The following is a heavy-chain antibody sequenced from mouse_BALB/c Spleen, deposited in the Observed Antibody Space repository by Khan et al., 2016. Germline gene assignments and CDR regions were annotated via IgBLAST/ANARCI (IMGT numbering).Heavy chain of an antibody. CDR2: INPDSSTI. CDR3: ARLHYCGYMNC. D-gene: IGHD1-2*01. CDR1: GFDFSRYW. Sequence: EVKLLESGGGLVQPGGSLKLSCAASGFDFSRYWMSWVRQAPGKGLEWIGEINPDSSTINYTPSLKDKFIISRDNAKNTLYLQMSKVRSEDTALYYCARLHYCGYMNCWGQGTALTVSS. J-gene: IGHJ2*01. V-gene: IGHV4-1*02.